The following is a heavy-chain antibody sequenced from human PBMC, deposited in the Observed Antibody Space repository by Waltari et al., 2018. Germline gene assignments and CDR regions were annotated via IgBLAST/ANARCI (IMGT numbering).Heavy chain of an antibody. J-gene: IGHJ6*02. CDR2: INRXGSNT. CDR3: VGXTPSSDV. V-gene: IGHV3-74*01. Sequence: EVQLVESGGGXVQPGGSLRPSCAVSXFTLXSHWMHWVRQAPGKGLVWVSRINRXGSNTTYAXPVKXRFXISXXXAXNTVYLQXXXLRAXDTALYYCVGXTPSSDVXGQGTTVTVXS. CDR1: XFTLXSHW.